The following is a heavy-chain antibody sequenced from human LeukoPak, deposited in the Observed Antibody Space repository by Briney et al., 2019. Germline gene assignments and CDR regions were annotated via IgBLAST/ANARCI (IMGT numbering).Heavy chain of an antibody. CDR3: ARGPPPYCSGDSCYSFLYFHH. D-gene: IGHD2-15*01. CDR2: MNPNSGNT. V-gene: IGHV1-8*01. CDR1: AYTFTIYD. Sequence: GASVTVSFKASAYTFTIYDINWVRQATGQGLEWMGWMNPNSGNTGYSQKFQGRVTMTRDTPISTAYLELTTLRSDDTAVYYGARGPPPYCSGDSCYSFLYFHHWGQGTLVRVSS. J-gene: IGHJ1*01.